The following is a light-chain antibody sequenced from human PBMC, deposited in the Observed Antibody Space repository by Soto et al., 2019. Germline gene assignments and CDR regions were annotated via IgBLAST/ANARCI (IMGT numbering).Light chain of an antibody. J-gene: IGKJ5*01. Sequence: EIVMTQSTATLSVSPGERATLSCRASQSVSINLAWYQQKPGQAPRLLIYDASNRATGIPARFSGSGSGTDFTLTTSSLEPEDFAVYYCQQRSNWPPITFGQGTRLEI. CDR3: QQRSNWPPIT. V-gene: IGKV3-11*01. CDR1: QSVSIN. CDR2: DAS.